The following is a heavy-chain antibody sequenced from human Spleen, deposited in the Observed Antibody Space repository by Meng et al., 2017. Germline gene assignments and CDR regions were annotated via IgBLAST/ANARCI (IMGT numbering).Heavy chain of an antibody. CDR2: IKQDGSEK. Sequence: GGSLRLSCAASGFTFSSYEMNWVRQAPGKGLEWVANIKQDGSEKYYVDSVKGRFTISRDNAKNSLYLQMNSLRAEDTAVYYCAIRIAAAGTFDYWGQGTPVTVSS. CDR3: AIRIAAAGTFDY. D-gene: IGHD6-13*01. CDR1: GFTFSSYE. V-gene: IGHV3-7*01. J-gene: IGHJ4*02.